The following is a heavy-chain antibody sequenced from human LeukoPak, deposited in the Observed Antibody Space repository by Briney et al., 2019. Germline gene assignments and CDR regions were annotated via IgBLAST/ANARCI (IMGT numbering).Heavy chain of an antibody. V-gene: IGHV1-2*02. D-gene: IGHD5-12*01. Sequence: ASMKVSCKASGYTFTGYYMHWVRKAPGQGLEWMGWIYPNSGGTNYAQKFQGRVTMTRDTSISTAYMELSRLKSDDTAVYYCARGGGYDYGFDYWGQGTLVTVSS. CDR1: GYTFTGYY. CDR2: IYPNSGGT. J-gene: IGHJ4*02. CDR3: ARGGGYDYGFDY.